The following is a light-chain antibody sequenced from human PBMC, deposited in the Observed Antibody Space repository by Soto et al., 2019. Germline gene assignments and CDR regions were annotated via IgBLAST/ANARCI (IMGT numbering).Light chain of an antibody. CDR3: QQYNTYART. CDR1: QNIKIW. Sequence: DIQMTQSPSTLSASVGARVTITCRASQNIKIWLACYQHKQGTAPKVLIYKTSTLETGVTTRFSGSGSGTEFTLTISGLQPDDVASSDCQQYNTYARTFGQGTTVVIK. CDR2: KTS. V-gene: IGKV1-5*03. J-gene: IGKJ2*01.